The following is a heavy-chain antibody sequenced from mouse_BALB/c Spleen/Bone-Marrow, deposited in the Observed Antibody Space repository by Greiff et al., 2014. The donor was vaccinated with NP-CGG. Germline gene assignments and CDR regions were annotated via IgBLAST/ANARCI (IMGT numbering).Heavy chain of an antibody. CDR2: IYPGDGDT. CDR1: GYTFTSYW. V-gene: IGHV1-87*01. Sequence: QVQLQQSGAELARPGASVKLSCKASGYTFTSYWMQWVKQRPEQGLEWIGAIYPGDGDTRYTQKFKGKATLTADKSSSTAYMQLSSLASEDSAVYYCARGDYGSSYDYAMDYWGQGTSVPVSS. D-gene: IGHD1-1*01. J-gene: IGHJ4*01. CDR3: ARGDYGSSYDYAMDY.